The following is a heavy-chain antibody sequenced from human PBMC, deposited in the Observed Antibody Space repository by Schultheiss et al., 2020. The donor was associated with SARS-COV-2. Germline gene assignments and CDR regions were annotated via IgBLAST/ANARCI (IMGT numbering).Heavy chain of an antibody. CDR2: ISSNGGST. J-gene: IGHJ4*02. CDR3: ARDGPFDY. V-gene: IGHV3-64D*06. CDR1: GLTFSNYT. Sequence: GESLKISCLASGLTFSNYTMHWVRQAPGKGLEYVSAISSNGGSTYYADSVKGRFTISRDNSKNTLYLQMSSLRAEDTAVYYCARDGPFDYWGQGTLVTVSS.